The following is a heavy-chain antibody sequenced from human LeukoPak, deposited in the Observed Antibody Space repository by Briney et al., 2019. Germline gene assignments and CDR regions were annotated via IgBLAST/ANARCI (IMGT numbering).Heavy chain of an antibody. D-gene: IGHD2-15*01. Sequence: PGGSLRLSCVTSGFSFSSLEMNWVRQAPGKGLVWVAQIDSSASTIYYEDSVRGRFTNSRDNAEKSLYLQMNSLRAEDTAVYYCARDRGGSYSAIDYWGQGTLVTVSS. CDR2: IDSSASTI. V-gene: IGHV3-48*03. CDR1: GFSFSSLE. CDR3: ARDRGGSYSAIDY. J-gene: IGHJ4*02.